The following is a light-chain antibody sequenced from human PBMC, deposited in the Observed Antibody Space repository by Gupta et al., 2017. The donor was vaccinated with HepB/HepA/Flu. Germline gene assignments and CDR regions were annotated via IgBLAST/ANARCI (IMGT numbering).Light chain of an antibody. V-gene: IGKV4-1*01. CDR3: QQEDSIPFT. Sequence: DIVMTQSPDSLPLSLGQTATFNCKSSQTVLHNSNNNNYLAWYQQKPGQPPKLLIFWASTRESGVPDRLSGSGSGTAFTLTSSSLQPEDVAVYYCQQEDSIPFTFGHGTKVDIK. CDR2: WAS. CDR1: QTVLHNSNNNNY. J-gene: IGKJ3*01.